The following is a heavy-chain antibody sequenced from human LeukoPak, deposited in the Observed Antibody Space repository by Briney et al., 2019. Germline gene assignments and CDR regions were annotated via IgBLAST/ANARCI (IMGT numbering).Heavy chain of an antibody. V-gene: IGHV1-69*01. J-gene: IGHJ3*02. CDR1: GGTFSSYA. Sequence: ASVTVSCKASGGTFSSYAISWVRQAPGQGLEWMGGIIPIFGTANYAQKFQGRVTITADESTSTAYMELSSLRSEDTAVYYCAGVPQGRQLERLGAFDIWGQGTMVTVSS. CDR2: IIPIFGTA. D-gene: IGHD1-1*01. CDR3: AGVPQGRQLERLGAFDI.